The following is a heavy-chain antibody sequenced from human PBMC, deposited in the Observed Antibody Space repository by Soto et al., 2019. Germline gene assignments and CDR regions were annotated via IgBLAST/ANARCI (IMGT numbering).Heavy chain of an antibody. J-gene: IGHJ5*01. Sequence: VQLQQSGPGLVKPSQTLSLTCAISGDSVSSNHATWAWIRHSPSRGLEWLGRTDYRSRWYYDYALSVKGRITINPYTANIQLSLQLNSVTRDDTAVYYCVRLIGNSWLDSWGQGTLVTVSS. CDR2: TDYRSRWYY. CDR3: VRLIGNSWLDS. CDR1: GDSVSSNHAT. V-gene: IGHV6-1*01. D-gene: IGHD3-16*01.